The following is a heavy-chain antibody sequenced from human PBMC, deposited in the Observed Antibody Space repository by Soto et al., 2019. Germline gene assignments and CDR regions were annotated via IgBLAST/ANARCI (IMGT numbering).Heavy chain of an antibody. CDR2: IIPMSGRP. Sequence: QVQLVQSGAAVKMPGSSVKVPCKASGGTFNSFSIDWVRQAPGQGLEWMGWIIPMSGRPNYAQRFQGRVTFSADKSTNTVYLEVSSLTNEDTAVYYCTRRGRQSATGFDPWGQGTLVTVSS. V-gene: IGHV1-69*06. CDR1: GGTFNSFS. CDR3: TRRGRQSATGFDP. J-gene: IGHJ5*02.